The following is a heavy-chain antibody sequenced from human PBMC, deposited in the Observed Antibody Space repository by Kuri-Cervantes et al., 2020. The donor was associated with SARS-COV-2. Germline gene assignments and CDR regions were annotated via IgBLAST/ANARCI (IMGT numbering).Heavy chain of an antibody. CDR1: GFTFSSYA. CDR2: IDGDGTSI. CDR3: ARGDGMDV. V-gene: IGHV3-74*01. Sequence: GGSLRLSCAASGFTFSSYAMSWVRQAPGKGLEWVSHIDGDGTSIGYADSVKGRFTISRDNAKGTLYLQMNSLRAEDTAMYYCARGDGMDVRGQGTTVTVSS. J-gene: IGHJ6*02.